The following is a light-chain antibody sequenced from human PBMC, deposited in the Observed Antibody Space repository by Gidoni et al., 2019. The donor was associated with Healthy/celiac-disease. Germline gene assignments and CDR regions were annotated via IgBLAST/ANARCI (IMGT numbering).Light chain of an antibody. Sequence: EIVLTPSPATLSVSPGERATLSCRASQSVSINLAWYQQKPGQAPRLLIYGASTRATGIPARFSGSGSGTEFTLTISSLQSEDFAVYYCQQYNNWPKTFGQXTKVEIK. J-gene: IGKJ1*01. CDR1: QSVSIN. CDR2: GAS. CDR3: QQYNNWPKT. V-gene: IGKV3-15*01.